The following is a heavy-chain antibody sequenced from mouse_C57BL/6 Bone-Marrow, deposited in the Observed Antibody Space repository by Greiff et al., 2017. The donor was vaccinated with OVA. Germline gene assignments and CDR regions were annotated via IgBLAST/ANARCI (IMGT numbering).Heavy chain of an antibody. CDR3: ARSAYSNYGYFDY. D-gene: IGHD2-5*01. Sequence: VQLQESGAELVRPGTSVKMSCKASGYTFTNYWIGWAKQRPGHGLEWIGDIYPGGGYTNYNEKFKGKATLTADKSSSTAYMQFRSLTSEDSAIYYCARSAYSNYGYFDYWGQGTTLTVSS. CDR1: GYTFTNYW. J-gene: IGHJ2*01. V-gene: IGHV1-63*01. CDR2: IYPGGGYT.